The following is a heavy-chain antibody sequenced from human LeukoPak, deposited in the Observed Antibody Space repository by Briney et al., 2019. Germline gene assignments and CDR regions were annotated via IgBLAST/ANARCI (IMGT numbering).Heavy chain of an antibody. D-gene: IGHD1-1*01. V-gene: IGHV6-1*01. J-gene: IGHJ4*02. CDR3: ARVGGELADPFDH. CDR2: TFYRSKWFN. Sequence: SQTLSLTCTISGDRVSSNSAAWNWIRQSPSRGLEWLGRTFYRSKWFNDYAVSVKSRIIITPDTSKNQFSLQLNSVTPEDTAVYYCARVGGELADPFDHWGQGTLVTVSS. CDR1: GDRVSSNSAA.